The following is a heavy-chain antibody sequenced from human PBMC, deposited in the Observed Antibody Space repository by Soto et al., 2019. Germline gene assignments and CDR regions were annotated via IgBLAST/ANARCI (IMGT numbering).Heavy chain of an antibody. V-gene: IGHV4-34*02. Sequence: QVALQQWGAGLLKPSQTLSLTCAVYGESFNDYFWTWIRQSPGGGLEWLAEVHHTGTSYYNPSLKSRLAVSVDTSRNQFSLNLTSLTAADTATYYCARRNDSSGDFYGMDVWGQGTTVVVSS. CDR2: VHHTGTS. D-gene: IGHD3-22*01. CDR3: ARRNDSSGDFYGMDV. CDR1: GESFNDYF. J-gene: IGHJ6*02.